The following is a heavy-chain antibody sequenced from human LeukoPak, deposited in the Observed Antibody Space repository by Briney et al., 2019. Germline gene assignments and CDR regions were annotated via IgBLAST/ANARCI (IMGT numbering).Heavy chain of an antibody. CDR1: GFTFSSYG. Sequence: GGSLRLSCAASGFTFSSYGMHWVRQAPGKGLEWVAFIRYDGSNKYYADSLKGRFTISRDNSRNTLYLQMNSLRAEDTAVYYCAKMYSGSYQHFDYWGQGTLVTVSS. CDR2: IRYDGSNK. J-gene: IGHJ4*02. D-gene: IGHD1-26*01. CDR3: AKMYSGSYQHFDY. V-gene: IGHV3-30*02.